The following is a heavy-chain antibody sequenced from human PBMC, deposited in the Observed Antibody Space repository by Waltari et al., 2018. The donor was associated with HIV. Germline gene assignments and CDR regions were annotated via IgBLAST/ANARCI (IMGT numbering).Heavy chain of an antibody. V-gene: IGHV1-3*04. J-gene: IGHJ4*02. Sequence: QVQLVQSGAEVKKHGASVKISCKPSGYNFISYAMHWVRQAPGQRLEWMGWMNTGNDDPKYSQKFRDRVSITRDTSARTAYMELSSLRSEDTAVYYCARANDELWDPGDYWGQGTLVTVSS. CDR1: GYNFISYA. CDR3: ARANDELWDPGDY. D-gene: IGHD3-16*01. CDR2: MNTGNDDP.